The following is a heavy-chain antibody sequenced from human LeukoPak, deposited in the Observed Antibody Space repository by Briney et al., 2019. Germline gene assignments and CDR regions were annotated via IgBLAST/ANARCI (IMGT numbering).Heavy chain of an antibody. D-gene: IGHD3-22*01. CDR3: ASHYYDSPGSDAFDI. Sequence: SETLSLTCAVSGVSISRNNRWCCVRQSPEKGLEWIGEIHHSGSTNYNPSLRSRVVMSVDKSKNQFYLKVISVTAAETAVYYCASHYYDSPGSDAFDIWGQGTMVTVSS. CDR2: IHHSGST. V-gene: IGHV4-4*02. J-gene: IGHJ3*02. CDR1: GVSISRNNR.